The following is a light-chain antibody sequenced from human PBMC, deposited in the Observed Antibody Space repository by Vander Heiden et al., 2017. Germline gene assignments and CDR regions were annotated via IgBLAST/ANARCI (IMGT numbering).Light chain of an antibody. CDR1: QSVLHSNGYND. Sequence: DHVVTQSPRFPPVTPGEPPSISCRSSQSVLHSNGYNDLYWYLQKPGQPPQLLIYLGSTRPSWGPARFSGSGSGTDFTLKISRVEADDVVVYYCMQALQTPPGTFGQGTKVEIK. J-gene: IGKJ1*01. CDR3: MQALQTPPGT. CDR2: LGS. V-gene: IGKV2-28*01.